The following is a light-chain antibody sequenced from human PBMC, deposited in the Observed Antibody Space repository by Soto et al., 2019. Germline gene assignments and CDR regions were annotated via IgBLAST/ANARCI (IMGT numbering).Light chain of an antibody. Sequence: QSVLTQPPSVSGAPGQRVTISCTGSISNIGRGYDLHWYQQLPGSAPRLLLSGDSNRPSGVPDRFSGSRSGTSASLAITGLQAEDEADYYCQTFDSSLTISWVFGGGTKLTV. CDR1: ISNIGRGYD. J-gene: IGLJ3*02. CDR2: GDS. V-gene: IGLV1-40*01. CDR3: QTFDSSLTISWV.